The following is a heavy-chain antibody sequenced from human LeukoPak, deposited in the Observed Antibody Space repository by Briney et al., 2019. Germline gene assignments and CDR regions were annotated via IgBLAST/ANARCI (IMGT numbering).Heavy chain of an antibody. D-gene: IGHD3-22*01. J-gene: IGHJ4*02. CDR1: GFTLSRYG. V-gene: IGHV3-7*01. CDR3: TRMLLFQSSSYRPSDY. Sequence: PGGSLRLSCATSGFTLSRYGVAWVRQAPGKGLEWVADMKEDGNEKNCLASVQGRFTISRDIAGNAVHLEMNSLRVEDTAVYYCTRMLLFQSSSYRPSDYWGQGTLVTVSS. CDR2: MKEDGNEK.